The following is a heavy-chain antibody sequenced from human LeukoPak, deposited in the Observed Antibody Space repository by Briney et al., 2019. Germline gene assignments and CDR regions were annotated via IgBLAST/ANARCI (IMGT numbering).Heavy chain of an antibody. D-gene: IGHD2-15*01. CDR3: ARGGMLPLDF. J-gene: IGHJ4*02. CDR2: ISSGSNHI. V-gene: IGHV3-21*01. CDR1: GFIFSSYT. Sequence: GGSLRLSCAASGFIFSSYTINWVRQAPGRGLQWVSSISSGSNHIYYADSVQGRFTISRDNAKNSLYLQMDSLTAEDTAVYYCARGGMLPLDFWGQGTLVTVSS.